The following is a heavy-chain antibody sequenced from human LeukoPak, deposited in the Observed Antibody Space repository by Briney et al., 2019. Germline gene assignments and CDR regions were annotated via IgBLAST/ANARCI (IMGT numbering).Heavy chain of an antibody. Sequence: PGGSLRLSCGVSGFTFSSYGMHWVRQAPGKGLEWVANIKQDGSEKYYVDSVKGRFTISRDNAKNSLYLQMNSLRAEDTAVYYCARATRYYYDSSGKHVWFDPWGQGTLVTVSS. CDR1: GFTFSSYG. D-gene: IGHD3-22*01. CDR2: IKQDGSEK. J-gene: IGHJ5*02. V-gene: IGHV3-7*04. CDR3: ARATRYYYDSSGKHVWFDP.